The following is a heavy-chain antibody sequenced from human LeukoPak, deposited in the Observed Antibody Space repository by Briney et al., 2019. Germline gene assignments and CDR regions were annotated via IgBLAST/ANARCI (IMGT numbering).Heavy chain of an antibody. Sequence: GGSLRLSCAASGFTFSSYSMNWVRQAPGKGLEWVSSISSSSSYIYYADSVKGRFTSSRDNAKNSLYLQMNSLRAEDTAVYYCARDRGGYSYGYDYWGQGTLVTVSS. CDR2: ISSSSSYI. CDR1: GFTFSSYS. D-gene: IGHD5-18*01. V-gene: IGHV3-21*01. J-gene: IGHJ4*02. CDR3: ARDRGGYSYGYDY.